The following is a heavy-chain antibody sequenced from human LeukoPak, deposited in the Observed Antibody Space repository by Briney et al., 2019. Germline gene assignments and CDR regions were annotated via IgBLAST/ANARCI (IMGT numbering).Heavy chain of an antibody. CDR3: ARATLRFLEWLSQPNYYYGMDV. Sequence: ASVKVSCKASGYTFTSYDINWVRQATGQGLEWMGWMNPNSGNTGYAQKFQGRVTMTRNTSISTAYMELGSLRSEDTAVYYCARATLRFLEWLSQPNYYYGMDVWGQGTTVTVSS. D-gene: IGHD3-3*01. V-gene: IGHV1-8*01. J-gene: IGHJ6*02. CDR2: MNPNSGNT. CDR1: GYTFTSYD.